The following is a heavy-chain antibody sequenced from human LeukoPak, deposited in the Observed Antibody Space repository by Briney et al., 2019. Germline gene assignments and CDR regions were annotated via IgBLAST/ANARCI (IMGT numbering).Heavy chain of an antibody. D-gene: IGHD1-26*01. Sequence: SETLSLTCTVSGYSISRAYNWGWIRQSPGKGLEWIGSISHSGSTHYNPSLKSRVTISVDTSKNHFSLKLSSVTAPDTAVYFCARGEVGEFDHWGQGTLVTVSS. CDR1: GYSISRAYN. J-gene: IGHJ4*02. CDR2: ISHSGST. CDR3: ARGEVGEFDH. V-gene: IGHV4-38-2*02.